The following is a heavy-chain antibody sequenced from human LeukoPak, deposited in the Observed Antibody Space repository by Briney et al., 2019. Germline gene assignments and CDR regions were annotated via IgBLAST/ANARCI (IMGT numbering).Heavy chain of an antibody. J-gene: IGHJ4*02. Sequence: ASVKVSCKVSGYTLTELSMHWVRQAPGKGLEWMGGFDPEDGETIYAQKFQGRVTMTEDTSTDTAYMELCSLRSEDTAVYYCATQHLSSGTLIEVPFDYWGQGTLVTVSS. D-gene: IGHD3-10*01. V-gene: IGHV1-24*01. CDR1: GYTLTELS. CDR3: ATQHLSSGTLIEVPFDY. CDR2: FDPEDGET.